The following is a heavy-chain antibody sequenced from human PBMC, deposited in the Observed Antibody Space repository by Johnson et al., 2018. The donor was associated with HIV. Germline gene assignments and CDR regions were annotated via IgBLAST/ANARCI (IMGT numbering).Heavy chain of an antibody. V-gene: IGHV3-7*01. Sequence: VLLVESGGGLVQPGGSLRLSCAASGFTFSSYDMHWVRQAPGKGLEWVANIKQDGSEKYYVDSVKGRFTISRDNAKNSLYLQMNSLRAEDTAVYYCARGPSAYCGGDCPGGAFDIWGQGTMVTVSS. CDR2: IKQDGSEK. J-gene: IGHJ3*02. CDR3: ARGPSAYCGGDCPGGAFDI. D-gene: IGHD2-21*02. CDR1: GFTFSSYD.